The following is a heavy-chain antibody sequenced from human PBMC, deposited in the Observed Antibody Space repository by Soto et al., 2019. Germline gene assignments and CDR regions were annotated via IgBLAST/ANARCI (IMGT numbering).Heavy chain of an antibody. CDR3: ASPDLESSSNLFDY. D-gene: IGHD3-22*01. V-gene: IGHV3-21*01. J-gene: IGHJ4*02. Sequence: LRLSCAASGFTFSSYSMNWVRQAPGKGLEWVSSISSSGSYIYYADSVKGRFTISRDNAKNSLYLQMNSLRAEDTAVYYCASPDLESSSNLFDYWGQGTLVTVSS. CDR1: GFTFSSYS. CDR2: ISSSGSYI.